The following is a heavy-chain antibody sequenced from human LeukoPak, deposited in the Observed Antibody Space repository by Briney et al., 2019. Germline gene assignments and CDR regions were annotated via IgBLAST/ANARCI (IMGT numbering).Heavy chain of an antibody. Sequence: SETLSLTCTVSGGSMFIYYWNWIRQPPGKGLEWIGDIYVNGITNYSPSLRSRGNISIATSKNQFSLRLTSVTAADTAMYYCARRPYYDSSGYHPTSGYFDLWGRGTLVSVSS. CDR3: ARRPYYDSSGYHPTSGYFDL. CDR2: IYVNGIT. V-gene: IGHV4-4*08. CDR1: GGSMFIYY. J-gene: IGHJ2*01. D-gene: IGHD3-22*01.